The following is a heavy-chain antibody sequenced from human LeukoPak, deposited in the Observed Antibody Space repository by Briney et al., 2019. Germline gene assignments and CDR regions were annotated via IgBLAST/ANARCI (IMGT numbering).Heavy chain of an antibody. J-gene: IGHJ6*02. CDR3: ARDSGIAARPGPYYYYYYGMDV. D-gene: IGHD6-6*01. CDR1: GGTFSSYA. Sequence: ASVKVSCKASGGTFSSYAISWVRQAPGQGLEWMGGITPIFGTANYAQKFQGRVTITADESTSTAYMELSSLRSEDTAVYYCARDSGIAARPGPYYYYYYGMDVWGQGTTVTVSS. V-gene: IGHV1-69*13. CDR2: ITPIFGTA.